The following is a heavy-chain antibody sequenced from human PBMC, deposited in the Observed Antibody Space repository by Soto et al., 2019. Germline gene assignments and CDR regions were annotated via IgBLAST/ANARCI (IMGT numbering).Heavy chain of an antibody. J-gene: IGHJ4*02. CDR3: AKTDIVVVVAALHY. Sequence: LRLSCAASGFSFSSYAMSWVRQAPGKGVEWVSAISGSGGSTYYADSVKGRFTISRDNSKNTLYLQMNSLRAEDTAVYYCAKTDIVVVVAALHYWGPGTLVTVSS. V-gene: IGHV3-23*01. CDR1: GFSFSSYA. CDR2: ISGSGGST. D-gene: IGHD2-15*01.